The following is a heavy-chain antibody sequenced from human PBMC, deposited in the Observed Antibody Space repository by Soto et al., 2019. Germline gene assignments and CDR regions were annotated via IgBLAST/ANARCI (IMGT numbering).Heavy chain of an antibody. CDR2: ISGSGGST. Sequence: EVQLLESGGGLVQPGGSLRLSCAASGFTFSSIARSWFRQAPGKGLEWCSAISGSGGSTYYADSVKGRFTISRDNSKNTLYLQMNSLRAEDTAVYYCAKGRDGYSYYFDYWGQGTLVTVSS. J-gene: IGHJ4*02. CDR3: AKGRDGYSYYFDY. CDR1: GFTFSSIA. V-gene: IGHV3-23*01. D-gene: IGHD5-18*01.